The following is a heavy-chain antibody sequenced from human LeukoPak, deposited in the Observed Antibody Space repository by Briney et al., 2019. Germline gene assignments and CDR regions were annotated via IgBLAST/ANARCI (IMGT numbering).Heavy chain of an antibody. V-gene: IGHV3-53*01. CDR2: IYSGGST. CDR3: AKGSGSGWYGWFAP. D-gene: IGHD6-19*01. CDR1: GFTVSSNY. J-gene: IGHJ5*02. Sequence: PGGSLRLSCAASGFTVSSNYMSWVRQAPGKGLEWVSVIYSGGSTYYADSVKGRFTISRDNSKNTFYLQMNSLRAEDTAVYSCAKGSGSGWYGWFAPWGQGTLVTVSS.